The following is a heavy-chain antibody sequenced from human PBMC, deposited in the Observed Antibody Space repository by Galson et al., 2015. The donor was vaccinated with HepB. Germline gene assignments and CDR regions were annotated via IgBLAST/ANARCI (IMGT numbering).Heavy chain of an antibody. Sequence: PLGHSCPDSGFTYRGPWMSWARQAPGKGLEWVANIMQDGGEKYYVDSVKGRFTISRDNAKNSLYLQMNSLRAEDTAVYYCARDIAGMDVWGQGTTVTVSS. CDR1: GFTYRGPW. CDR2: IMQDGGEK. J-gene: IGHJ6*02. V-gene: IGHV3-7*03. CDR3: ARDIAGMDV.